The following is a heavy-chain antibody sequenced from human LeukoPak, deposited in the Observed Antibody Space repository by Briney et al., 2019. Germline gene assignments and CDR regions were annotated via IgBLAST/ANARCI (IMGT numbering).Heavy chain of an antibody. CDR2: INHSGST. CDR1: GGSFSGYY. Sequence: ETLSLTCAVYGGSFSGYYWSWIRQPPGKGLEWIGEINHSGSTNYNPSLKSRVTISVDTSMNQFSLKLSSVTAADTAVYYCARGLGYSSSLLPGGYWGQGTLVTVSS. V-gene: IGHV4-34*01. J-gene: IGHJ4*02. D-gene: IGHD6-6*01. CDR3: ARGLGYSSSLLPGGY.